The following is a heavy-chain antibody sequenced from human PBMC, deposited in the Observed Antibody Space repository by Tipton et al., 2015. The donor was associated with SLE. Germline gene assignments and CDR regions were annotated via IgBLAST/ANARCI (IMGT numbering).Heavy chain of an antibody. CDR3: ARGPRGDDFWSGYYWYFDY. CDR2: IYYSGST. J-gene: IGHJ4*02. Sequence: TLSLTCTVSGGSISSGGYYWSWIRQHPGKGLEWIGYIYYSGSTYYNPSLKSRVTISVDTSKNQFSLKLSSVTAADTAVYYCARGPRGDDFWSGYYWYFDYWSQGTLVTVSS. D-gene: IGHD3-3*01. CDR1: GGSISSGGYY. V-gene: IGHV4-31*03.